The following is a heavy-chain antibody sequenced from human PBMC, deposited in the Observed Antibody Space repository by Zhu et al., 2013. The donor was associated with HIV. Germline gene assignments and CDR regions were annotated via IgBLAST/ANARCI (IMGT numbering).Heavy chain of an antibody. CDR1: GGTFSSYA. J-gene: IGHJ4*02. D-gene: IGHD3-22*01. CDR2: ISAYNGNT. CDR3: ARDIGITMIVVPGY. Sequence: QVQLVQSGAEVKKPGSSVKVSCKASGGTFSSYAISWVRQAPGQGLEWMGWISAYNGNTNYAQKLQGRVTMTTDTSTSTAYMELRSLRSDDTAVYYCARDIGITMIVVPGYWGQGTLVTVSS. V-gene: IGHV1-18*01.